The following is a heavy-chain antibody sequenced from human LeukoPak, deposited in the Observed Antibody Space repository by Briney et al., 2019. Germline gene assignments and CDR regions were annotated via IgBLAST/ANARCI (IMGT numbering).Heavy chain of an antibody. D-gene: IGHD1-1*01. J-gene: IGHJ6*03. CDR1: GYTFTSYG. Sequence: ASVKVSCKASGYTFTSYGISWVRQAPGQGLEWMGWISAYNGNTNYAQKLQGRVTMTTDTSTSTAYMELRSLRSDDTAVYYCARAGTERLYYYYYMDVWGKGTTVTVSS. CDR2: ISAYNGNT. V-gene: IGHV1-18*01. CDR3: ARAGTERLYYYYYMDV.